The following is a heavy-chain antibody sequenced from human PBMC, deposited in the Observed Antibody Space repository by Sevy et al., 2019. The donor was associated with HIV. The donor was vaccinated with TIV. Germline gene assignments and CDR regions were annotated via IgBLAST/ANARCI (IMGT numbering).Heavy chain of an antibody. V-gene: IGHV1-18*01. J-gene: IGHJ6*02. CDR3: ARDSIPLVQGVIITPYYYGMDV. CDR1: GYTFTSYG. CDR2: ISAYNGNT. Sequence: ASVKVSCKASGYTFTSYGISWVRQAPGQGLEWLGWISAYNGNTNYAPKLQGRVTMTTDTSTSTAYMELRSLRSDDTAVYYCARDSIPLVQGVIITPYYYGMDVWGQGTTVTVSS. D-gene: IGHD3-10*01.